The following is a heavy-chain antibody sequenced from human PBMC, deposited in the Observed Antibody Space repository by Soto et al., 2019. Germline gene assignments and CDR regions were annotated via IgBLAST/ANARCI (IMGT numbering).Heavy chain of an antibody. CDR2: IYYSGST. CDR1: GGSISSYS. D-gene: IGHD2-2*01. Sequence: SETLSLTCTLSGGSISSYSWNWIRQPPGKGLEWIGYIYYSGSTNYNPSLKSRVTISVDTSKNQFSLKLSSVTAADTAVYYCARQSTGYCSSTSCPFEYWGLGTVVTVSS. J-gene: IGHJ4*02. CDR3: ARQSTGYCSSTSCPFEY. V-gene: IGHV4-59*08.